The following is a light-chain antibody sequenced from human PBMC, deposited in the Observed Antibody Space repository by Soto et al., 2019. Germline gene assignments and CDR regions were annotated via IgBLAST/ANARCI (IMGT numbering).Light chain of an antibody. J-gene: IGKJ1*01. CDR3: QQFNNWPRT. CDR1: QSVSSN. Sequence: IVFTQSPASLSVSPGVRATLSSLASQSVSSNLAWYQQKPGQAPRLLISDASTRATGIPARFSGSGSGTEFTLTISSLQSEDFAVYYCQQFNNWPRTFGQRTKVDI. V-gene: IGKV3-15*01. CDR2: DAS.